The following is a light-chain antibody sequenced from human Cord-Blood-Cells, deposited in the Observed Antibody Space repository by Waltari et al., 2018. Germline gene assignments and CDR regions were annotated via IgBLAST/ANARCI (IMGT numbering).Light chain of an antibody. V-gene: IGKV3-20*01. J-gene: IGKJ1*01. CDR2: GAS. CDR1: QSVSSSY. CDR3: QQYGSLPWT. Sequence: EIVLTQSPGTLSLSPGERATLSCRASQSVSSSYLAWYQQKPGQAPRLLIYGASSRATGIPERFSGSGSGTDFTLTISRLEPEDFAVYYWQQYGSLPWTFGQGTKVEIK.